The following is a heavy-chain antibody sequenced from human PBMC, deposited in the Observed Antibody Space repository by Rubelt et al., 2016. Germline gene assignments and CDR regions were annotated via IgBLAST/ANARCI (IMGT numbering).Heavy chain of an antibody. J-gene: IGHJ5*02. CDR1: GYTFSSYP. CDR2: INAGDGNT. D-gene: IGHD3-16*01. Sequence: KASGYTFSSYPLHWVRQAPGQRLEWMGRINAGDGNTLYSQNFQGRVTITRDTSASTAYLEMNSLRSEDTAVYFCAREGGVPGGGWFDPWGQGTLVTVSS. V-gene: IGHV1-3*01. CDR3: AREGGVPGGGWFDP.